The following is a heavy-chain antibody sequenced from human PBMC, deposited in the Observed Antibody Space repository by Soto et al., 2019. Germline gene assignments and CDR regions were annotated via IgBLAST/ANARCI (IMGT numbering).Heavy chain of an antibody. Sequence: EVQLLESGGGLVQPGGSLRLSCAASGFTFSSYAMSWVRQAPGKGLEWVSAISGRGGSTYYADSVKGRFTISRDNSKNTLYLQMNSLRAEDTAVYYCAKAGEPGYSSSWYFDYWGQGTLVTVSS. CDR2: ISGRGGST. V-gene: IGHV3-23*01. D-gene: IGHD6-13*01. J-gene: IGHJ4*02. CDR3: AKAGEPGYSSSWYFDY. CDR1: GFTFSSYA.